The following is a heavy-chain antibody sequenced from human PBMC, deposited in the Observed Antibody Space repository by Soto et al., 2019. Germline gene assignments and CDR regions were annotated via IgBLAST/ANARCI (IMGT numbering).Heavy chain of an antibody. CDR3: ARGRVGYAQSYYYCMHL. CDR2: NIPIFGTA. D-gene: IGHD5-12*01. CDR1: GGTFSSYA. V-gene: IGHV1-69*12. J-gene: IGHJ6*02. Sequence: QVQLVQSGAEVKKPGSSVNVSCKASGGTFSSYAISWVRQAPGQGLEWMGGNIPIFGTANYAQQLQGRVTITADDSTHTAYMELSSLRSEDTAVYYCARGRVGYAQSYYYCMHLWGQGTPVTVSS.